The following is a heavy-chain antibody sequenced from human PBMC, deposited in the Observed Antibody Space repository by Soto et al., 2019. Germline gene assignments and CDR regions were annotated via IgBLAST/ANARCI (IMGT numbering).Heavy chain of an antibody. CDR2: IYHSGST. CDR3: ARGPPSSSSSGLDAFDI. CDR1: PVSRTSRHC. J-gene: IGHJ3*02. D-gene: IGHD6-13*01. Sequence: TPFPPSSLSPVSRTSRHCSSSVRQPPGQGLEWIGQIYHSGSTNYNPSLKSRVTISVDKSKNHFSLELRSVKAADTAVYYCARGPPSSSSSGLDAFDIWGQGTMVTV. V-gene: IGHV4-4*02.